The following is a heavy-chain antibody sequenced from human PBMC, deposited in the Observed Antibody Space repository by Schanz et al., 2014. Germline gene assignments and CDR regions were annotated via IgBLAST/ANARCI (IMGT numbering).Heavy chain of an antibody. D-gene: IGHD6-13*01. J-gene: IGHJ4*02. CDR2: INTGVNT. Sequence: EVQLLESGGGLVQPGGSLRLSCAASGFTFSSYAMTWVRQAPGKGLEWVSAINTGVNTYYADSVRGRFTMSRDNSKNTLYPQMNSLRAGDAAVYYCARGLIAAAGGAFDYWGQGTLVAVSA. CDR1: GFTFSSYA. CDR3: ARGLIAAAGGAFDY. V-gene: IGHV3-23*01.